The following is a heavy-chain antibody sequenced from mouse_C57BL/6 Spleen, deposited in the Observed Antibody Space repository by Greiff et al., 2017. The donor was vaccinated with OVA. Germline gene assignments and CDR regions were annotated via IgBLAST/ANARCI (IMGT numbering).Heavy chain of an antibody. CDR1: GFTFSNYW. J-gene: IGHJ2*01. CDR3: TGITTVVAPYYFDY. CDR2: IRLKSDNYAT. D-gene: IGHD1-1*01. Sequence: EVKVVESGGGLVQPGGSMKLSCVASGFTFSNYWMNWVRQSPEKGLEWVAQIRLKSDNYATHYAESVKGRFTISRDDSKSSVYLQMNNLRAEDTGIYYCTGITTVVAPYYFDYWGQGTTLTVSS. V-gene: IGHV6-3*01.